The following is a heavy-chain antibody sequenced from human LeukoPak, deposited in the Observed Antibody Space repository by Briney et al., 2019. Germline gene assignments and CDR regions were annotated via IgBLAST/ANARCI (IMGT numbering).Heavy chain of an antibody. CDR1: GGTFSSYA. V-gene: IGHV1-69*04. D-gene: IGHD3-22*01. Sequence: GSSVKVSCKASGGTFSSYAISWVRQAPGQGLEWMGRIIPILGIANYAQKFQGRVTITADKSTSTAYMELSSLRSEDTAVYYCARSRIPYYYDSSGYYYASQNLDYWGQGTLVTVSS. CDR2: IIPILGIA. J-gene: IGHJ4*02. CDR3: ARSRIPYYYDSSGYYYASQNLDY.